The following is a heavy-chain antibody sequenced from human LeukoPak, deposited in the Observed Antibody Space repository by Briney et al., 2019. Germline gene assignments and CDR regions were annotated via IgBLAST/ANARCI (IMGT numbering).Heavy chain of an antibody. D-gene: IGHD5-12*01. Sequence: GGSLRLSCAASGFTVTSGYMSWVRQAPGKGLERVAVLYSGGQTYYAGSVRGRFTISRDASKNTLYLQMNSLRAEDTAEYYCARARCDTCGYGSWGQGTLVTVSS. CDR3: ARARCDTCGYGS. CDR2: LYSGGQT. J-gene: IGHJ5*02. V-gene: IGHV3-66*02. CDR1: GFTVTSGY.